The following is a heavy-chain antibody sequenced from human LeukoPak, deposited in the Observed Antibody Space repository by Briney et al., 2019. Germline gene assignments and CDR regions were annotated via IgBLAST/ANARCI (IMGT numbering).Heavy chain of an antibody. J-gene: IGHJ6*03. Sequence: ASVKVSCKAPGDTFNRYAISWVRRAPGQELEWLGGIIPIFGTANYAQKFQGRVTITTDESTSTAYMELSSLRSDDSAVYYCARSAGPVIVPATIGASGHYYYMDVWDKGTTVTVSS. CDR3: ARSAGPVIVPATIGASGHYYYMDV. V-gene: IGHV1-69*05. D-gene: IGHD2-2*02. CDR1: GDTFNRYA. CDR2: IIPIFGTA.